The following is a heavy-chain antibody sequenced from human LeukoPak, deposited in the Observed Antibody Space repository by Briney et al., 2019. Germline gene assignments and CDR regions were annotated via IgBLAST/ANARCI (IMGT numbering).Heavy chain of an antibody. J-gene: IGHJ4*02. CDR3: AKEVSYGDYERGSAY. D-gene: IGHD4-17*01. CDR1: GGTFSSYA. CDR2: IIPIFGTA. Sequence: ASVKVSCKASGGTFSSYAISWVRQAPGQGLEWMGGIIPIFGTANYAQKFQGRVTITADESTSTAYMELSSLRAEDTAVYYCAKEVSYGDYERGSAYWGQGTLVTVSS. V-gene: IGHV1-69*13.